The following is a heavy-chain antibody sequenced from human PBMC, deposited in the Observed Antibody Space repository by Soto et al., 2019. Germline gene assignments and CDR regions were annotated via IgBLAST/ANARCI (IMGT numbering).Heavy chain of an antibody. D-gene: IGHD6-19*01. V-gene: IGHV4-59*01. CDR2: THYSGST. J-gene: IGHJ4*02. CDR3: TVGGGWLTDY. CDR1: GGSLSSGF. Sequence: QVQLQESGPGLVKPSETLSLTCSVSGGSLSSGFWGWFRQPPGKGLALIGFTHYSGSTNYNPSLTSRLTISLDTSKNHFSLRLSSVTAADTALYYCTVGGGWLTDYWGQGTLVTVSS.